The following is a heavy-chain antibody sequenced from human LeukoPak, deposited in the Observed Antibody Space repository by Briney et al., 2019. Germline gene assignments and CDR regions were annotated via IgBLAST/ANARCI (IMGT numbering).Heavy chain of an antibody. CDR1: GFTFSSYG. Sequence: PGGSLRLSCAASGFTFSSYGMHWVRQAPGKGLEWVAVISYDGSNKYYADSVKGRFTISRDNSKNTLYLQMNSLRAEDTAVYYCAKKPATIKFPFDIWGQGTLVTVSP. V-gene: IGHV3-30*18. CDR3: AKKPATIKFPFDI. D-gene: IGHD5-24*01. CDR2: ISYDGSNK. J-gene: IGHJ4*02.